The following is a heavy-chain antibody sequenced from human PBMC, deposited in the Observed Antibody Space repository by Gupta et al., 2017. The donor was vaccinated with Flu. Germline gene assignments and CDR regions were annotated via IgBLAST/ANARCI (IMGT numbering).Heavy chain of an antibody. V-gene: IGHV4-59*01. D-gene: IGHD2-2*01. Sequence: QVQLQESGPGLVKPSETLSLTCTVSGGSISSYYWRWIRQPPGKGLEWIGYIYYSGSTNYNPSLKSRVTISVDTSKNQFSLKLSSVTAADTAVYYCARSDIVVVPAAKSLLVPDAFDIWGQGTMVTVSS. J-gene: IGHJ3*02. CDR1: GGSISSYY. CDR2: IYYSGST. CDR3: ARSDIVVVPAAKSLLVPDAFDI.